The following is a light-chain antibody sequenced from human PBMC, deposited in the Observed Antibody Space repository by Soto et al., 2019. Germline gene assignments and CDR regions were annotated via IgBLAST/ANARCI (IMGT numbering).Light chain of an antibody. CDR1: SSDLGAYDF. V-gene: IGLV2-8*01. J-gene: IGLJ2*01. CDR2: GVS. Sequence: QSVLTQPPSASGSPGQSVTISCTGTSSDLGAYDFVSWYQQHPGKAPKLMIYGVSKRPSGVPDRFSGSKSGNTASLTVTGLQAEDEADYYCSSYAGSNNLIFGGGTKVTVL. CDR3: SSYAGSNNLI.